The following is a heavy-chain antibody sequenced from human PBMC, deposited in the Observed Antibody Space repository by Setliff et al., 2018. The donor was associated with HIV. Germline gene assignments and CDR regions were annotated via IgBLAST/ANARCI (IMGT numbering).Heavy chain of an antibody. CDR2: ISAYNGST. CDR1: GYTFTSYG. J-gene: IGHJ6*03. CDR3: ARQFLDWSNDYYSRYYMDV. V-gene: IGHV1-18*01. Sequence: GASVKVSCKASGYTFTSYGISWVRQAPGQGLEWMGWISAYNGSTHYAQRLQGRVTMTTDTSTRTAYMELRSLRSDDTAVYYCARQFLDWSNDYYSRYYMDVWGKGTTVTVSS. D-gene: IGHD3-3*01.